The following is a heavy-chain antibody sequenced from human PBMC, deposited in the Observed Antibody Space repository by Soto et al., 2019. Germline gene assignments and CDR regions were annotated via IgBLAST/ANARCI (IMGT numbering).Heavy chain of an antibody. V-gene: IGHV1-18*04. CDR3: ARDLRAAHYGLGSWFDP. Sequence: ASVKVSCKASGYTFSDYGITWVRQAPGQGLEWMGWISVANGSTKYPQKFQGRVTMTTDTPSKTAYMELRSLRSDDTGMYYCARDLRAAHYGLGSWFDPRGQGTLVTVSS. CDR2: ISVANGST. CDR1: GYTFSDYG. J-gene: IGHJ5*02. D-gene: IGHD3-10*01.